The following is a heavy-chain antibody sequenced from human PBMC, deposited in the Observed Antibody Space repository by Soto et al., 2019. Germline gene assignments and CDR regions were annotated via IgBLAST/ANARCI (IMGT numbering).Heavy chain of an antibody. CDR1: GYTFTSYD. V-gene: IGHV1-8*01. J-gene: IGHJ5*02. CDR2: MNPNSGNT. D-gene: IGHD3-3*01. Sequence: GASVKVSCKASGYTFTSYDINWARRATGQGHEWMGWMNPNSGNTGYAQKFQGRVTMTRNTSISTAYMELSSLRSEDTAVYYCARGLGDHLRLLEWLPSNWFDPWGQGTLVTVSS. CDR3: ARGLGDHLRLLEWLPSNWFDP.